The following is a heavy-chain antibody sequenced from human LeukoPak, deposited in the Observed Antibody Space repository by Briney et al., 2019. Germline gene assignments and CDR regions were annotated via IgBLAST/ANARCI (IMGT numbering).Heavy chain of an antibody. V-gene: IGHV4-34*01. Sequence: PSETLSLTCAVYGGSFSGYYWSWIRQPPGKGLEWIGEINHSGSTNYNPSLKSRVTISVDTSKNQFSLKLSSVTAADTAVYYCARDDSFHGGAFDIWGQGTMVTVSS. CDR2: INHSGST. CDR1: GGSFSGYY. J-gene: IGHJ3*02. CDR3: ARDDSFHGGAFDI. D-gene: IGHD4-23*01.